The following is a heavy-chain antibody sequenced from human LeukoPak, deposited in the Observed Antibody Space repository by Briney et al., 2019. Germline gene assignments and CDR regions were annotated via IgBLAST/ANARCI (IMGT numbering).Heavy chain of an antibody. D-gene: IGHD1-1*01. J-gene: IGHJ4*02. V-gene: IGHV3-30*18. CDR2: ISADGSNK. CDR1: GFTFSSHG. CDR3: AKGYNWNDSY. Sequence: GGSLRLSCAASGFTFSSHGIHWVRQAPGKGLEWVAVISADGSNKHYADSVKGRFIISRDNSKNTLYLQMNSLRPEDSAVYYCAKGYNWNDSYWGQGTLVTVSS.